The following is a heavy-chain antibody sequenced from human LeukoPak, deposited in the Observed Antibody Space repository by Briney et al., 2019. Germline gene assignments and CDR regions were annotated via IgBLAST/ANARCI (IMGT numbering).Heavy chain of an antibody. V-gene: IGHV6-1*01. CDR1: GDSVSSNSAA. Sequence: SQTLSLTCAISGDSVSSNSAAWNWIRQSPSRGLEWLGRTYYRSKWYNDYAVSVKSRITINPDTSKNQFSLRLNSVTPEDTAVYYCARRVQLRPFNYYYYGMDVWGQGTTVTVSS. CDR2: TYYRSKWYN. D-gene: IGHD5-18*01. CDR3: ARRVQLRPFNYYYYGMDV. J-gene: IGHJ6*02.